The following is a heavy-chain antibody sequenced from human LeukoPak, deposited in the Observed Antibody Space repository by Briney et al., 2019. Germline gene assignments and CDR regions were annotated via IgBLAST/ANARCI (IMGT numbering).Heavy chain of an antibody. CDR3: ARADHNLGFNY. D-gene: IGHD7-27*01. J-gene: IGHJ4*02. Sequence: ASVKVSCKASGGTFSCHAISWVRQAPGQGLEWMGGIIPIFGTANYAQKFQGRVTITTDESTSTAYMELSSLRSEDTAVYYCARADHNLGFNYWGQGTLVTVSS. CDR2: IIPIFGTA. V-gene: IGHV1-69*05. CDR1: GGTFSCHA.